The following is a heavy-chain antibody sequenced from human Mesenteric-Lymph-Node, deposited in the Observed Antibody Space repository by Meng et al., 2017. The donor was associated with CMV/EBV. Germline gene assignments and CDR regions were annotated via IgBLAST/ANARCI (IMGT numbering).Heavy chain of an antibody. Sequence: SETLSLTCTVSGGSISSSSYYWGWIRQPPGKGLEWIGSIYYSGSTYYNPSLKSRVTISVDTSKNQFSLKLSSVTAADTAVYYCATSKKFCSGPTCYPAFDLWGPGTWVTVSS. D-gene: IGHD2-8*02. J-gene: IGHJ3*01. CDR1: GGSISSSSYY. V-gene: IGHV4-39*07. CDR2: IYYSGST. CDR3: ATSKKFCSGPTCYPAFDL.